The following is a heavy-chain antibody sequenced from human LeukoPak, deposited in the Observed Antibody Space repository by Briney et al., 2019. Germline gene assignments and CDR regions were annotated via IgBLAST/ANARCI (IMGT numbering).Heavy chain of an antibody. J-gene: IGHJ4*02. Sequence: GGSLRLSCAASGFTFSSYAMHWVRQAPGKGLEWVAVISYDGSNKYYADSVKGRFTISGDNSKNTLYLQMNSLRAEDTAVYYCARVTTVTTWYFDYWGQGTLVTVSS. CDR3: ARVTTVTTWYFDY. CDR1: GFTFSSYA. D-gene: IGHD4-17*01. CDR2: ISYDGSNK. V-gene: IGHV3-30-3*01.